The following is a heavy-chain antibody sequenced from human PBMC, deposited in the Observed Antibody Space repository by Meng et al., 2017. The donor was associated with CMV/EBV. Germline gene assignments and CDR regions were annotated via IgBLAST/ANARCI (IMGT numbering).Heavy chain of an antibody. Sequence: GESLKISCAASGFTFSSYSMNWVRQAPGKGLEWVSYISSSSSTIYYADSVKGRFTISRDNAKNSLYLQMNSLRAEDTAVYYCARDDDSSGYSYYYYYGMDDWGQGTTVTVSS. CDR1: GFTFSSYS. J-gene: IGHJ6*02. D-gene: IGHD3-22*01. CDR3: ARDDDSSGYSYYYYYGMDD. V-gene: IGHV3-48*04. CDR2: ISSSSSTI.